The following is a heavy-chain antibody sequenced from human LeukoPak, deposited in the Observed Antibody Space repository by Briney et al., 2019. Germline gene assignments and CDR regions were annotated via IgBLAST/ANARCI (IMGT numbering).Heavy chain of an antibody. V-gene: IGHV4-34*01. CDR2: INHSGST. CDR3: ARGPGYGDSYYYYGMDV. D-gene: IGHD4-17*01. Sequence: SETLSLTCAVYGGSFSGYYWSWIRQPPGKGLEWIGEINHSGSTNYNPSLKGRVTISVDTSKNQFSLKLSSVTAADTAVYYCARGPGYGDSYYYYGMDVWGQGTTVTVSS. J-gene: IGHJ6*02. CDR1: GGSFSGYY.